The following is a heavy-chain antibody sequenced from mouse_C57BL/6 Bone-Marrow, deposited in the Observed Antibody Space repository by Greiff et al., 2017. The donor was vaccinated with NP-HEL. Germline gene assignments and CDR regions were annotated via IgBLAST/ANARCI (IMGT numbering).Heavy chain of an antibody. CDR2: IYPGDGDT. J-gene: IGHJ2*01. CDR3: ARKTTVPYYFDY. V-gene: IGHV1-82*01. CDR1: GYAFSSSW. Sequence: QVQLQQSGPELVKPGASVKISCKASGYAFSSSWMNWVKQRPGKGLEWIGRIYPGDGDTNYNGKFKGKATLTADKSSSTAYMQLSSLTSEDSAVYFCARKTTVPYYFDYWGQGTTLTVSS. D-gene: IGHD1-1*01.